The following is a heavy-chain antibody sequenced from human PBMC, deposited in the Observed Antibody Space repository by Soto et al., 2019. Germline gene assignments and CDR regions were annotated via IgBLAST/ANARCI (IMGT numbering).Heavy chain of an antibody. CDR2: ISGSGGST. CDR1: GFTFSSYA. CDR3: AKDVHDYGDLTRWFDP. D-gene: IGHD4-17*01. V-gene: IGHV3-23*01. Sequence: GGSLRLSCAASGFTFSSYAMSWVRQAPGKGLEWVSAISGSGGSTYYADSVKGRFTISRENSKNTLYLQMNSLRAEDTAVYYCAKDVHDYGDLTRWFDPWGQGTLVTVSS. J-gene: IGHJ5*02.